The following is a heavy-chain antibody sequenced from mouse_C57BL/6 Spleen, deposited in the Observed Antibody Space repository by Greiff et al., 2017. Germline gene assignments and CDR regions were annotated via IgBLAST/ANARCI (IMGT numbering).Heavy chain of an antibody. V-gene: IGHV5-17*01. CDR1: GFTFSDYG. CDR2: ISSGSSTI. D-gene: IGHD1-1*01. Sequence: EVKLMESGGGLVKPGGSLKLSCAASGFTFSDYGMHWVRQAPEKGLEWVAYISSGSSTIYYADTVKGRFTISRDNAKNTLFLQMTSLRSEDTAMYYCASPIYYYGSSTLYWYFDVWGTGTTVTVSS. J-gene: IGHJ1*03. CDR3: ASPIYYYGSSTLYWYFDV.